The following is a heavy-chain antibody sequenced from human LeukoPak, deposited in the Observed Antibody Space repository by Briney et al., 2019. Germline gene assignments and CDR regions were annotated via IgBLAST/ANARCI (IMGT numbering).Heavy chain of an antibody. CDR2: ISSSSSTI. J-gene: IGHJ4*02. D-gene: IGHD6-19*01. CDR3: ARLYSSGWYGVVDY. Sequence: GGSLRLSCAASGFTFSSYSMNWVRQAPGKGLEWVSYISSSSSTIYYADSVKGRFTISRDNAKNSLYLQMNSLRAEDTAVYYCARLYSSGWYGVVDYWGQGTLVTVSS. V-gene: IGHV3-48*04. CDR1: GFTFSSYS.